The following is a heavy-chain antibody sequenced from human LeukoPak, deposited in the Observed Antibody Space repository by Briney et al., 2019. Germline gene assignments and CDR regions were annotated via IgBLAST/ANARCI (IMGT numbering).Heavy chain of an antibody. Sequence: GRSLRLSCAASGFTFRSYAMHWVRQAPGKGLEWVAVISYDGSNKYYADSVKGRFTISRDNSKNTLYLQMNSLRAEDTAVYYCAREGAVAEIYYMDVWGKGTTVTVSS. D-gene: IGHD6-19*01. V-gene: IGHV3-30*04. CDR2: ISYDGSNK. CDR1: GFTFRSYA. CDR3: AREGAVAEIYYMDV. J-gene: IGHJ6*03.